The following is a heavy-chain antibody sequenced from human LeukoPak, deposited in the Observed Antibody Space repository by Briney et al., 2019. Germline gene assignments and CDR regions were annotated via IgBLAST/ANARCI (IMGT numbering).Heavy chain of an antibody. Sequence: GASVKVSCKASGYTFTSYDINWVRQATGQGLEWMGWMNPNSGNTGYAQKFQGRVTITRNTSISTAYMELSSLRSEDTAVYYCARGLLVTTNYYYYYYMDVWGKGTTVTVSS. CDR1: GYTFTSYD. CDR3: ARGLLVTTNYYYYYYMDV. CDR2: MNPNSGNT. V-gene: IGHV1-8*03. D-gene: IGHD2-21*02. J-gene: IGHJ6*03.